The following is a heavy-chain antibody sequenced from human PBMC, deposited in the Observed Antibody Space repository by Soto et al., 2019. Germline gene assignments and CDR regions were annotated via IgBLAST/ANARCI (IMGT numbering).Heavy chain of an antibody. Sequence: QVQLVQSGAEVKKPGASVKVSCKASGYTFTSYGVSWVRQAPGQGLEWMGWISAYNGNTNYAQKLQGRVTMTTDTSTSTAYMELRSLRSDDTAVYYCARDPTLICFGEAPNWFDPWGQGTLVTVSS. CDR2: ISAYNGNT. CDR3: ARDPTLICFGEAPNWFDP. V-gene: IGHV1-18*04. J-gene: IGHJ5*02. CDR1: GYTFTSYG. D-gene: IGHD3-10*01.